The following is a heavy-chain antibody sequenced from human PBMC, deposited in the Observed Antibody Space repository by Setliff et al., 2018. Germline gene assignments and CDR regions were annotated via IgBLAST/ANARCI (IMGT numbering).Heavy chain of an antibody. D-gene: IGHD1-26*01. CDR1: GFTFDDYG. J-gene: IGHJ4*02. CDR2: INWNGGST. Sequence: LSCAASGFTFDDYGMSWVRQAPGKGLEWASGINWNGGSTGYADSVKGRFTISRDNAKNSLYLQMNSLRAEDTALYYCARSAGGSVTGDFDYWGQGTQVTVSS. V-gene: IGHV3-20*04. CDR3: ARSAGGSVTGDFDY.